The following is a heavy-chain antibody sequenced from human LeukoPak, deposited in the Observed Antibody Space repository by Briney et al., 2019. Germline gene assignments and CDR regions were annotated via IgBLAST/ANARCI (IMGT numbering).Heavy chain of an antibody. CDR3: AAGRPYSLLDY. D-gene: IGHD5-18*01. CDR1: GSSLTELS. J-gene: IGHJ4*02. V-gene: IGHV1-24*01. Sequence: ASVRVSCTVSGSSLTELSLYWVRQAPGKGLEWRGGFYVIDGETFYAQKFQGRVTMTEDSSADTAYMELRSLTSDDTALYYCAAGRPYSLLDYWGQGTLVTVSS. CDR2: FYVIDGET.